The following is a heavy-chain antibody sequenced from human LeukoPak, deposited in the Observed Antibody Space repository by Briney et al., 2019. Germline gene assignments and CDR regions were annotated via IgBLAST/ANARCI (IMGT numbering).Heavy chain of an antibody. CDR2: IYSGGST. CDR3: ARGASSGPDRIDY. J-gene: IGHJ4*02. CDR1: GFIVSNNY. D-gene: IGHD3-22*01. V-gene: IGHV3-53*01. Sequence: GGSLRLSCAASGFIVSNNYMSWVRQAPGKGLEWVSVIYSGGSTYYADSVKGRFTISRDNSKNTLYLQMNSLRAEDTAVYYCARGASSGPDRIDYWGQGTLVTVSS.